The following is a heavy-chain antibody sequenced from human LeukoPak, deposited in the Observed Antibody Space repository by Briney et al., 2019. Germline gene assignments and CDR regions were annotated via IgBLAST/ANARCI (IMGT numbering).Heavy chain of an antibody. CDR2: LYHSGNS. D-gene: IGHD3-10*01. V-gene: IGHV4-39*01. Sequence: PSETLSLTRSVSGGSVTTTYYWSWIRQPPGGGLEWIASLYHSGNSNYNPSLKSRVTMSVDTSKNQFSLQLTSMTAADTAIYYCXRXQTXFYGSGAPFDPWGQGTLVTVSS. CDR3: XRXQTXFYGSGAPFDP. J-gene: IGHJ5*02. CDR1: GGSVTTTYY.